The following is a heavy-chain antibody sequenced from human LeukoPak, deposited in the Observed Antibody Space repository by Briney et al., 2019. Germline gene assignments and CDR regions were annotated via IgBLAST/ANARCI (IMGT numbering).Heavy chain of an antibody. J-gene: IGHJ3*02. D-gene: IGHD5-18*01. CDR1: GDSVTNNNFY. CDR3: ARHPNWLWLTAFDI. Sequence: SETLSLTCTISGDSVTNNNFYWAWIRQPPGKGLEWIGEINHSGSTNYNPSLKSRVTISVDTSKNQFSLKLSSVTAADTAVYYCARHPNWLWLTAFDIWGQGTMVTVSS. V-gene: IGHV4-39*07. CDR2: INHSGST.